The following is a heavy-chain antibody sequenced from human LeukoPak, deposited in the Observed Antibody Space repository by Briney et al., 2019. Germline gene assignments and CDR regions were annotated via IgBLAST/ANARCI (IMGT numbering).Heavy chain of an antibody. D-gene: IGHD5-12*01. V-gene: IGHV3-23*01. Sequence: GGSLRLSCAVSGFTFSSYAMRWVRQAPGKALEWVSAISGSGGCTYYADSVKGRFTISRDNSKNTLYLQMNSLRAEDTAVYYCAKDRQGVRGVATIFWGQGTLVTVSS. J-gene: IGHJ4*02. CDR2: ISGSGGCT. CDR3: AKDRQGVRGVATIF. CDR1: GFTFSSYA.